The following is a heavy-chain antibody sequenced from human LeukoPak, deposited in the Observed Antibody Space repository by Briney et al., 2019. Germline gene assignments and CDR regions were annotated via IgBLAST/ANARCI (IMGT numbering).Heavy chain of an antibody. D-gene: IGHD4-17*01. CDR1: GYTFTGYY. J-gene: IGHJ6*03. Sequence: ASVKVSCKASGYTFTGYYMHWVRQAPGQGLEWMGWINPNSGGTNYAQKFQGRVTMTRDTSISTAYMELSRLRSDDTAVYYCARGAYMTTVTYYYYYMDVWGKGTTVTVSS. V-gene: IGHV1-2*02. CDR3: ARGAYMTTVTYYYYYMDV. CDR2: INPNSGGT.